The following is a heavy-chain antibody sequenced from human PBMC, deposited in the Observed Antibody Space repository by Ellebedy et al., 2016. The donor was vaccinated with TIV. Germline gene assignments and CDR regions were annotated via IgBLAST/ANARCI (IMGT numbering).Heavy chain of an antibody. V-gene: IGHV3-21*01. J-gene: IGHJ4*02. Sequence: GGSLRLSXEASGFILRTYAMDWVRQAPGKGLEWVSSISSSSSYIYYADSVKGRFTISRDNAKNSLYLQMNSLRAEDTAVYYCAREGYYGSGSYTSLWGQGTLVTVSS. CDR2: ISSSSSYI. CDR1: GFILRTYA. D-gene: IGHD3-10*01. CDR3: AREGYYGSGSYTSL.